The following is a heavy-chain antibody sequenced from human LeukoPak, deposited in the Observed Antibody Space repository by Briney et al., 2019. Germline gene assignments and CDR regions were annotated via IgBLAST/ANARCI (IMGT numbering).Heavy chain of an antibody. V-gene: IGHV3-9*03. J-gene: IGHJ3*02. CDR3: AKDSGSGSYFLPDAFDI. Sequence: GGSLRLSCAVSGFTFDDYAMHWVRQAPGKGLEWVSGISWISGSIGYADSVKGRFTISRDNAKNSLYLQMNSLRAEDMALYYCAKDSGSGSYFLPDAFDIWGQGTMVTVSS. D-gene: IGHD1-26*01. CDR2: ISWISGSI. CDR1: GFTFDDYA.